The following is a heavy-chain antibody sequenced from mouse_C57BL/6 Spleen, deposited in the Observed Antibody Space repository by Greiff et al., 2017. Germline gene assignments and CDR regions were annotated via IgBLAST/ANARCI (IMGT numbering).Heavy chain of an antibody. D-gene: IGHD2-10*02. CDR3: ARDESSNYGYFDV. V-gene: IGHV5-4*01. Sequence: EVMLVESGGGLVKPGGSLKLSCAASGFTFSSYAMSWVRQTPEKRLEWVATISDGGSYTYYPDNVKGRFTISRDNAKNNLYLQMSHLKSEDTAMYYCARDESSNYGYFDVWGTGTTVTVSS. J-gene: IGHJ1*03. CDR2: ISDGGSYT. CDR1: GFTFSSYA.